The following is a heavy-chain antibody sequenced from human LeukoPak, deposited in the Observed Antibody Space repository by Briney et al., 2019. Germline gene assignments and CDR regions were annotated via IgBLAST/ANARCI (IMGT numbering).Heavy chain of an antibody. D-gene: IGHD6-19*01. Sequence: GGSLRLSCAASGFTFDDYAMHWVRQAPGKGLEWVSGISWNSGSIGYADSVKGRFTISRDNAKNSLYRQMNSLRAEDTALYYCAKVGRQWLFSNWFDPWGQGTLVTVSS. CDR1: GFTFDDYA. CDR2: ISWNSGSI. CDR3: AKVGRQWLFSNWFDP. J-gene: IGHJ5*02. V-gene: IGHV3-9*01.